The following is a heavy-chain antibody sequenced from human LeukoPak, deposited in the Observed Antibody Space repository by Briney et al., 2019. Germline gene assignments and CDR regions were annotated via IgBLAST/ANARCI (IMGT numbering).Heavy chain of an antibody. CDR1: GFTFSNYA. CDR3: ARXXXXXXYY. Sequence: GGSLRLSCAASGFTFSNYAFHWVRQAPGKGLEWVAVISHDGSKEYYADSVEGRFTISRDNSKNTLYLQMNSLRREDTAVFSCARXXXXXXYY. CDR2: ISHDGSKE. V-gene: IGHV3-30*04. J-gene: IGHJ6*01.